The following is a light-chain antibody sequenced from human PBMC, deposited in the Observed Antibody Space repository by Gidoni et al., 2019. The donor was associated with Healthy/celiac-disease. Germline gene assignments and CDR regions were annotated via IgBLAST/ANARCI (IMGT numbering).Light chain of an antibody. CDR1: SSDVGGYNY. CDR2: EVS. Sequence: QSALTQPPSASGSPGQSVTISCTGTSSDVGGYNYVSGYQQHPGKAPKLMIYEVSKRPSGVPDRFSGSKSGNTASLTVSGLHAEDEADYYCSSYAGSNNPYVFGTGTKVTVL. CDR3: SSYAGSNNPYV. V-gene: IGLV2-8*01. J-gene: IGLJ1*01.